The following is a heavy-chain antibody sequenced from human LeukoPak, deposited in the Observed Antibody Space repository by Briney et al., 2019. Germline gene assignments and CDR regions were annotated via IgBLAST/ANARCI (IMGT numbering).Heavy chain of an antibody. CDR2: IYYSGST. CDR1: GVSISSYY. J-gene: IGHJ5*02. CDR3: ARASALVYDSSGYYPDCFDP. V-gene: IGHV4-59*01. D-gene: IGHD3-22*01. Sequence: SETLSLTCTVSGVSISSYYWSWIRQPPGKGLEWMGYIYYSGSTNDNPSLKSRVTISVDASKNQFSLKLSSVTAADTAVYYCARASALVYDSSGYYPDCFDPWGQGTLVTVSS.